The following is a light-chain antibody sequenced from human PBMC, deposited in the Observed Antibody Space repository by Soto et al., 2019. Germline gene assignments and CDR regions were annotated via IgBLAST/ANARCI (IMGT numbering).Light chain of an antibody. CDR1: QSVSSS. V-gene: IGKV1-5*01. J-gene: IGKJ2*01. CDR2: DAS. Sequence: DIQMTQSPSTLSAFVGDRVTITCRASQSVSSSLAWYHQKPGKAPTRLIYDASTLESGVPSRFSGSGYGTEFALTINSLQPGDFSTYYCQQYESFSPYTFGQVTRLEI. CDR3: QQYESFSPYT.